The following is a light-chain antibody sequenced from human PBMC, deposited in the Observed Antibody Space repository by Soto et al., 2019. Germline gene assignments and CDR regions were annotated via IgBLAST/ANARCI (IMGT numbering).Light chain of an antibody. V-gene: IGKV1-5*01. Sequence: DIQMTHSPSTRSAYGGDRFTIXXRASQSISSWLAWYQQKPGKATKLVXYDASSLESGVPSRFSGSGSGTDFTLTISRLEPEDFVVYYCQQYGSSPPLTFGGGTKVDIK. CDR3: QQYGSSPPLT. CDR2: DAS. J-gene: IGKJ4*01. CDR1: QSISSW.